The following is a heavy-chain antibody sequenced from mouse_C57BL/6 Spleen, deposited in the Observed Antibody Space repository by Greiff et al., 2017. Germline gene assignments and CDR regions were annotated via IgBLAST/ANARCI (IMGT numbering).Heavy chain of an antibody. V-gene: IGHV1-64*01. Sequence: QVQLQQPGAELVKPGASVKLSCKASGYTFTSYWMHWVKPRPGQGLEWIGMIHPNSGSTNYNEKFKSKATLTVDKSSSTAYMQLSSLTSEDSAVYYCARSRLYGYAMDYWGQGTSVTVSS. CDR2: IHPNSGST. D-gene: IGHD2-12*01. J-gene: IGHJ4*01. CDR1: GYTFTSYW. CDR3: ARSRLYGYAMDY.